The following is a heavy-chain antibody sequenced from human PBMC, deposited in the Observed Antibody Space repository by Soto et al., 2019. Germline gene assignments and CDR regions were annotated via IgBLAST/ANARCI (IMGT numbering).Heavy chain of an antibody. V-gene: IGHV1-18*01. CDR1: GYTFTSYG. D-gene: IGHD1-26*01. CDR2: ISAYNGNT. Sequence: ASVKVSCKASGYTFTSYGISWVRQAPGQGLEWMGWISAYNGNTNYAQKLQGRVTMTTDTYASTAYMELSSLRSEDTAVYYCARGLRIVGARRGYYYYGMDVWGQGTTVTVSS. J-gene: IGHJ6*02. CDR3: ARGLRIVGARRGYYYYGMDV.